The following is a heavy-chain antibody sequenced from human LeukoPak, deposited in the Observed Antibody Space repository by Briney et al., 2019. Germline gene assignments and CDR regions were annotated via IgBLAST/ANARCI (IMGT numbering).Heavy chain of an antibody. CDR2: ISSSSSYI. CDR3: AKSPKYYYYGMDV. V-gene: IGHV3-21*01. Sequence: GGSLRLSCAASGFTFSSYSMNWVRQAPGKGLEWVSSISSSSSYIYYADSVKGRFTISRDNSKNTLYLQMNSLRAEDTAVYYCAKSPKYYYYGMDVWGQGTTVTVSS. CDR1: GFTFSSYS. J-gene: IGHJ6*02.